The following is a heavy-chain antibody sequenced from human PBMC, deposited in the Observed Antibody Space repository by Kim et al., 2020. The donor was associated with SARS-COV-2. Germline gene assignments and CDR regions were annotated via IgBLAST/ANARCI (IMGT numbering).Heavy chain of an antibody. Sequence: ASVKVSCKASGYTFTGYYIHWIRQAPGQGLEWMGWINPNSGDTNYAQKFQGRVTMTRDTSINAVYMELSRLSSDDTALYYCARDVVTDGESQSYFDLWGRRTLVTVSS. CDR3: ARDVVTDGESQSYFDL. J-gene: IGHJ2*01. CDR1: GYTFTGYY. CDR2: INPNSGDT. D-gene: IGHD3-10*01. V-gene: IGHV1-2*02.